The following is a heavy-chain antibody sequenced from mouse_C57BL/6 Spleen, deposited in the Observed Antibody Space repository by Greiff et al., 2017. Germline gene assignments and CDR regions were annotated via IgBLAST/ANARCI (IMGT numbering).Heavy chain of an antibody. V-gene: IGHV2-5*01. CDR1: GFSLTSYG. CDR3: AKKLLYSSYAMDY. Sequence: QVQLKESGPGLVQPSQSLSITCTVSGFSLTSYGVHWVRQSPGKGLEWLGVIWRGGSTDYNAAFMSRLSITKDNSKSQVFFKMNSLQADDTAIYYCAKKLLYSSYAMDYWGQGTSVTVSS. D-gene: IGHD2-5*01. J-gene: IGHJ4*01. CDR2: IWRGGST.